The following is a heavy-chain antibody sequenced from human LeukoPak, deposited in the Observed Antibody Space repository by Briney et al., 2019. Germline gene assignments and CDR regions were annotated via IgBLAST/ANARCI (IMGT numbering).Heavy chain of an antibody. V-gene: IGHV3-23*01. Sequence: GGSLRLSCAASGFTFSSDAMTWVRQAPGEGLEWVSTITGSDDTTYYADSVKGRFTISRDYSKNTVHLQLNNLRAEDTAMYYCAKGPHLYSGYHPDYWGQGTLVTVSS. J-gene: IGHJ4*02. D-gene: IGHD5-12*01. CDR2: ITGSDDTT. CDR3: AKGPHLYSGYHPDY. CDR1: GFTFSSDA.